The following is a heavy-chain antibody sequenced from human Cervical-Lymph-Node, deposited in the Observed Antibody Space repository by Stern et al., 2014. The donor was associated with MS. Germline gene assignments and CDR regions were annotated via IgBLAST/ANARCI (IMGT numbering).Heavy chain of an antibody. D-gene: IGHD1-1*01. V-gene: IGHV3-30*18. CDR1: GFTLSLYG. CDR3: AKGPMTTLPKFFYGMDV. Sequence: VQLVESGGGVVQPGRSLRLSCAASGFTLSLYGMHWVRQAPGKGLEWGAVTSYDGSKEYYLDAVKGRFTITRDNAKNTLYLEINRLRVDDTAIYFCAKGPMTTLPKFFYGMDVWGQGTAVTVSS. J-gene: IGHJ6*02. CDR2: TSYDGSKE.